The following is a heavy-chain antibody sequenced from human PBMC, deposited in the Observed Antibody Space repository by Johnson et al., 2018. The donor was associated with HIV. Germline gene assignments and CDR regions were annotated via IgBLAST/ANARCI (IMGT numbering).Heavy chain of an antibody. D-gene: IGHD3-22*01. CDR2: IHWNGGST. CDR1: GFTFDDSG. V-gene: IGHV3-20*04. CDR3: ATHYYDSINAFDI. J-gene: IGHJ3*02. Sequence: VQLVESGGGVVRPGGSLRLSCAASGFTFDDSGMSWVRQAPGKGLEWVSGIHWNGGSTGYADSVKGRFTISRDNAKKSLYLQMNSLRAEATALYYCATHYYDSINAFDIWGQGTMVTVSS.